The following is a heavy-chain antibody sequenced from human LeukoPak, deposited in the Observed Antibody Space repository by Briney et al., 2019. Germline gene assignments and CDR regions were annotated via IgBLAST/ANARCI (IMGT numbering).Heavy chain of an antibody. CDR3: SRSLNF. V-gene: IGHV3-7*01. CDR1: GFTFSRSW. Sequence: PGGSLRLSCATSGFTFSRSWMDWVRQAPGKGLGWVANIKEDGSETHYVDFAKGRFTISRDNAKNSLFLQVDNLRVEDTAIYYCSRSLNFWGQGTLVTVSP. J-gene: IGHJ4*02. CDR2: IKEDGSET.